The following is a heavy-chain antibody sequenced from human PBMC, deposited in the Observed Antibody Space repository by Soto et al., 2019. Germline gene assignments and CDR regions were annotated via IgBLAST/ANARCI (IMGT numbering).Heavy chain of an antibody. V-gene: IGHV1-8*01. J-gene: IGHJ4*02. CDR3: ARRKERSGPNLFAS. CDR1: GYTFITYD. CDR2: MNPNNGDA. Sequence: ASVKVSCKASGYTFITYDINWGRQAAGQGLEWMGWMNPNNGDAGYAQKFQGRVTMTRNTSISTAYMELSSLRFDDTAVYFCARRKERSGPNLFASCVQGYLVAVS. D-gene: IGHD1-1*01.